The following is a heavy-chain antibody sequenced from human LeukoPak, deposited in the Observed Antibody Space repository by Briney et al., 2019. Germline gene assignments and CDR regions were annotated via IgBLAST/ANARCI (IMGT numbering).Heavy chain of an antibody. CDR2: IYYSGST. CDR1: GGSISSGGYY. V-gene: IGHV4-31*03. D-gene: IGHD2/OR15-2a*01. CDR3: ATENFVENCFAP. J-gene: IGHJ5*02. Sequence: SETLSLSCTVSGGSISSGGYYWSWIRQHPGKGLEWIGYIYYSGSTYYNPSLKSRVTISVDTSKNQFSLKLSSVTAADTAVYYCATENFVENCFAPWGQGTRV.